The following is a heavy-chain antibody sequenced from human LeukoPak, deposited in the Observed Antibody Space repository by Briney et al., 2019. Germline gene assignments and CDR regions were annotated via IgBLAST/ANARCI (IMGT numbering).Heavy chain of an antibody. Sequence: PGGSLRLSCAASGFTFSSYAMSWVRQAPGKGLEWVSAISGSGGSTYYADSVKGRFTISRVNSKNTLYLQMNSLRAEDTAVYYCAKLTYYDILTGYWGYFDYWGQGTLVTVSS. V-gene: IGHV3-23*01. CDR2: ISGSGGST. J-gene: IGHJ4*02. D-gene: IGHD3-9*01. CDR1: GFTFSSYA. CDR3: AKLTYYDILTGYWGYFDY.